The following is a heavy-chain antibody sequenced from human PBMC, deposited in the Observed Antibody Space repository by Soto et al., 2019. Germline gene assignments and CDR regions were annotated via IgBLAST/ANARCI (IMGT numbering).Heavy chain of an antibody. CDR1: GFTFSDYY. J-gene: IGHJ4*02. Sequence: QVQLAESGGGLVKPGGSLRLSCAASGFTFSDYYMTWIRQAPGKGLEWVSYISRGGNTICYADSVKGRFTISRDNAKNSLYLQMNSLRAEDTAVYYCARASGSAWSGVDYWGQGTLVTVSS. CDR2: ISRGGNTI. CDR3: ARASGSAWSGVDY. V-gene: IGHV3-11*01. D-gene: IGHD6-19*01.